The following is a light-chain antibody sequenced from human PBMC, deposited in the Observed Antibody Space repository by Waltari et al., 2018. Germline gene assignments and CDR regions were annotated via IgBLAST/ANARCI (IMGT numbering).Light chain of an antibody. J-gene: IGKJ2*02. CDR3: QQHKSYPRT. V-gene: IGKV1-9*01. CDR1: QGIITY. Sequence: DIQLTQSPSFLSASVGDRVTITFRASQGIITYLAWYQQKPGKAPKVLIYAASTLQSGVPSRFGGSGDATEFTLTISSLQPEDFATYYCQQHKSYPRTFGQGTKLEIK. CDR2: AAS.